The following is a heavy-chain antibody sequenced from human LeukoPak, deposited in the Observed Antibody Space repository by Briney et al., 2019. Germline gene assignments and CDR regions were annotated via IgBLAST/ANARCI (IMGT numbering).Heavy chain of an antibody. V-gene: IGHV4-39*07. CDR3: ARGVYYDFWSGYLVDY. J-gene: IGHJ4*02. CDR1: GGSISSSSYY. D-gene: IGHD3-3*01. CDR2: IYYSGST. Sequence: PSETLSLTCTVSGGSISSSSYYWGWIRQPPGKGLEWIGSIYYSGSTYYNPSLKSRVTMSVDTSKNQFSLRLSSVNAADTAVYYCARGVYYDFWSGYLVDYWGQGTLVTVSS.